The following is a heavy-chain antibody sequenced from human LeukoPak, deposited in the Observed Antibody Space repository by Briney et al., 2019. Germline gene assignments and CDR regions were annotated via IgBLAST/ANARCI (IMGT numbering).Heavy chain of an antibody. J-gene: IGHJ4*02. CDR1: GITLSNYG. V-gene: IGHV3-23*01. CDR2: TSDSGGRT. Sequence: PTGGSLRLSCAVSGITLSNYGMSWVRQAPGKGLEWVAGTSDSGGRTNYADSVKGRFTISRDNPKNTLYLQMNSLRAEDTAVYFCAKRGVVIRVILVGFHKEAYYFDSWGQGALVTVSS. D-gene: IGHD3-22*01. CDR3: AKRGVVIRVILVGFHKEAYYFDS.